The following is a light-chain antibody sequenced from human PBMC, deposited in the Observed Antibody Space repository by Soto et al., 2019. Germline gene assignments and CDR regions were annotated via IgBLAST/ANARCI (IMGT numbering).Light chain of an antibody. V-gene: IGLV1-44*01. CDR1: NSNIGSNT. CDR2: SNN. J-gene: IGLJ1*01. CDR3: AAWDESLNGFYV. Sequence: QSVLTQPPSASGTPGQRVTISCSGNNSNIGSNTVDWYQQLPGTAPKLLIYSNNQRPSGVPDRFSGSKSGTSASLAISGLQSEDEADYYCAAWDESLNGFYVFGTGTKVTVL.